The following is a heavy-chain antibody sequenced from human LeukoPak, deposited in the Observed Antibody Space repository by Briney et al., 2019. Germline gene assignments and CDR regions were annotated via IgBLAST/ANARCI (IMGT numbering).Heavy chain of an antibody. Sequence: GGSLRLSCAASGFTFSSYGMHWVRQAPGKGLEWVAVISYDGSNKYYADSVKGRFTISRDNSKNTLYLQMNSLRAEDTAVYYCAKGPTYYYGSGSYYFDYWGQGTLVTVSS. V-gene: IGHV3-30*18. J-gene: IGHJ4*02. D-gene: IGHD3-10*01. CDR3: AKGPTYYYGSGSYYFDY. CDR1: GFTFSSYG. CDR2: ISYDGSNK.